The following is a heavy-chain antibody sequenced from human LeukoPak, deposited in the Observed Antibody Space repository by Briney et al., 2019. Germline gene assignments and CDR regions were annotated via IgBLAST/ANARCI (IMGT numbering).Heavy chain of an antibody. V-gene: IGHV4-59*08. J-gene: IGHJ4*02. CDR3: ARHGVTYLRFDY. D-gene: IGHD4-17*01. CDR1: GGSISSYY. Sequence: SETLSLTCTVSGGSISSYYWSWIRQPPGKGLEWIGYIYYSGSTNYNPSLKSRVTISVDTSKNQFSLKLSSVTAADTAVYYCARHGVTYLRFDYWGQGTLVTVSS. CDR2: IYYSGST.